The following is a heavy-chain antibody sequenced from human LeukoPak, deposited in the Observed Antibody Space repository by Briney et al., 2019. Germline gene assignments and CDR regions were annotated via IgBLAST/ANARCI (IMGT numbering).Heavy chain of an antibody. CDR1: GGSFSGDY. CDR2: INHSGST. V-gene: IGHV4-34*01. J-gene: IGHJ4*02. D-gene: IGHD3-10*01. Sequence: SETLSLTGAVYGGSFSGDYWSWLRQPPGKGLQGLGEINHSGSTNYNPSLKSRVPISVDTSKNQFSLKLSSVTAADTAVYYCARGLGLHYYGSGSSHRPLDYWGQGTLVTVSS. CDR3: ARGLGLHYYGSGSSHRPLDY.